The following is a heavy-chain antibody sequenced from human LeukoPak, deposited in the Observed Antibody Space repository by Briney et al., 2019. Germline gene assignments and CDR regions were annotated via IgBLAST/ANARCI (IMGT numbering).Heavy chain of an antibody. CDR1: GYTFTSYG. Sequence: ASVKVSCKASGYTFTSYGISWVRQAPGQGLEWMGWISTYNGNTNYAQKLQGRVTMTTDTSTSTAYMELRSLRSDDTAVYYCTRWGYSSGWYPIDYWGQGTLVTVSS. CDR3: TRWGYSSGWYPIDY. V-gene: IGHV1-18*01. J-gene: IGHJ4*02. D-gene: IGHD6-19*01. CDR2: ISTYNGNT.